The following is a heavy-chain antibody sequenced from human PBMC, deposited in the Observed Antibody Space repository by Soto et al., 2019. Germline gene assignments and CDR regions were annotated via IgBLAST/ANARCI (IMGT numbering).Heavy chain of an antibody. V-gene: IGHV1-69*13. J-gene: IGHJ4*02. CDR3: ARVGQPIKYFDY. CDR2: IIPIFGTA. CDR1: GGTFSSYA. Sequence: SVKVSCKASGGTFSSYAISWVRQAPGQGLEWMGGIIPIFGTANYAQKFQGRVTITADESTSTAYMELSSLRSEDTAVYYCARVGQPIKYFDYWGQGTLVTVSS. D-gene: IGHD2-21*01.